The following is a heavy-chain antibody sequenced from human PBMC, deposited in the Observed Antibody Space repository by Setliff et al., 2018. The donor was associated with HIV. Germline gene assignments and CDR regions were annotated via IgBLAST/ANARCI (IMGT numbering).Heavy chain of an antibody. CDR1: GFTVSSNY. CDR3: ARGGSNSWSPFDY. D-gene: IGHD6-13*01. Sequence: GGSLRLSCAASGFTVSSNYMSWVRQAPGKGLEWVSYISSSSSYIYYADSVKGRFTISRDNAKNTLYLQMNSLRAEDTAVYYCARGGSNSWSPFDYWGQGTLVTVSS. V-gene: IGHV3-21*01. J-gene: IGHJ4*02. CDR2: ISSSSSYI.